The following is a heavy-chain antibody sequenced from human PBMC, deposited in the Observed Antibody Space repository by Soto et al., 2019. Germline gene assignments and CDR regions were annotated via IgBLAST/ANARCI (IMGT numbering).Heavy chain of an antibody. CDR2: ISIGSGSI. Sequence: EVHLVESGGGLVQPGGSLRVSCAASGFTFSNYAMNWVRQAPGKGLEWVSYISIGSGSIFYADSVKGRFTSSRDDAKNSLYLQMNTVRDEDTAVYYCVRDDRWAFDFWGQGTMVTVSS. CDR1: GFTFSNYA. J-gene: IGHJ3*01. V-gene: IGHV3-48*02. CDR3: VRDDRWAFDF. D-gene: IGHD3-22*01.